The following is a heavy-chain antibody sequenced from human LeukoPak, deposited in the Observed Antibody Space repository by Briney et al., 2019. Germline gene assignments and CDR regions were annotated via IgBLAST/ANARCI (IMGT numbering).Heavy chain of an antibody. D-gene: IGHD3-9*01. CDR1: GGSLSSGSYY. CDR3: ARANDILTGPYYYYYGMDV. CDR2: IYTSGST. J-gene: IGHJ6*02. Sequence: SQTLSLTCTVSGGSLSSGSYYWRWLRQPAGKGLEWIGRIYTSGSTNYNPSLKSRVTISVDTSKNQFSLKLSSVTAADTAVYYCARANDILTGPYYYYYGMDVWGQGTTVTVSS. V-gene: IGHV4-61*02.